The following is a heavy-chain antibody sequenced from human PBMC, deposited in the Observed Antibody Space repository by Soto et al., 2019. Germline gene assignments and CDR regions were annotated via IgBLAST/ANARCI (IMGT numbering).Heavy chain of an antibody. CDR2: INWNSVTF. Sequence: EVQLVESGGGLVQPGRSLRLYCAASGFTFDNYAMHWVRQGPGKGLEWVSGINWNSVTFDYADSVKGRFTISRDNAKNSLYLQMDRLRPEDTGFYYCARDHDEDFGYDLDYFDFWGRGTLVIVSS. V-gene: IGHV3-9*01. D-gene: IGHD5-12*01. J-gene: IGHJ4*02. CDR3: ARDHDEDFGYDLDYFDF. CDR1: GFTFDNYA.